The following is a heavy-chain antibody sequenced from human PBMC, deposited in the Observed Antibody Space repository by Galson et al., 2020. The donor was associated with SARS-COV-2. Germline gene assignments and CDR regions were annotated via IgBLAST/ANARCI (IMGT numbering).Heavy chain of an antibody. D-gene: IGHD4-17*01. Sequence: NSGGSLRLSCAASGFTFSDYYMSWIRQAPGKGLEWVSYISSSGSTIYYADSVKGRFTISRDNAKNSLYLQMNSLRAEYTAVYYCARAPYGDYVVIAFDIWGQGRMVTVSS. CDR3: ARAPYGDYVVIAFDI. CDR1: GFTFSDYY. CDR2: ISSSGSTI. J-gene: IGHJ3*02. V-gene: IGHV3-11*01.